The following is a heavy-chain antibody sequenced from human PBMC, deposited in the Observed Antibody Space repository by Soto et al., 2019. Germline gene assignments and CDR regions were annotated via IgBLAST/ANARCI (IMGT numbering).Heavy chain of an antibody. CDR2: IYYSGST. V-gene: IGHV4-39*01. Sequence: QLQLQESGPGLVKPSETLSLTCTVSGGSISSSSYYWGWIRQPPGKGLEWIGSIYYSGSTYYNPSLKSRVTISVDTSKNQFSLKLSSVTAADTAVYYCATQVAPILCLYWGQGTLVTVSS. CDR1: GGSISSSSYY. J-gene: IGHJ4*02. CDR3: ATQVAPILCLY. D-gene: IGHD2-15*01.